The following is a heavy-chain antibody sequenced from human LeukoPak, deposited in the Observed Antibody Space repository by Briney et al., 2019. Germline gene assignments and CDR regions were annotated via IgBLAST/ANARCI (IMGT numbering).Heavy chain of an antibody. V-gene: IGHV5-51*01. CDR1: GYSFTSYW. CDR2: IYPGDSDT. D-gene: IGHD3-22*01. Sequence: GESLKISCKGSGYSFTSYWIDWVRQMPGKGLEWMGIIYPGDSDTRYSPSFQGQVTISADKSISTAYLQWSSLEASDTAMYYCARSDYYDSSGYYYRWFDPWGQGTLVTVSS. CDR3: ARSDYYDSSGYYYRWFDP. J-gene: IGHJ5*02.